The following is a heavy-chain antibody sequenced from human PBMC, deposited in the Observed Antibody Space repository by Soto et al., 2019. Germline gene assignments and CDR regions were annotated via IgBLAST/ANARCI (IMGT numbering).Heavy chain of an antibody. CDR3: AKGFDYGDTKPIDH. V-gene: IGHV3-23*01. CDR2: ITNTGMTT. CDR1: GFAFSTHA. J-gene: IGHJ4*02. Sequence: GRSLRLSCAASGFAFSTHALSWVRQGPGKGLEWLSSITNTGMTTHYADSEKGRFTISRENSSNSLHLQMNNLRFDDPALYYCAKGFDYGDTKPIDHWGQGTLVRFSS. D-gene: IGHD4-17*01.